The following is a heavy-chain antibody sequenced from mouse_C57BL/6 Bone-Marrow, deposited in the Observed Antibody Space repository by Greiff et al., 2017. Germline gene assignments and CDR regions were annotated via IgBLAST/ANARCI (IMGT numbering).Heavy chain of an antibody. CDR1: GFTFSSYA. CDR3: TRSSFITTAFYAMDY. J-gene: IGHJ4*01. CDR2: ISSGGAYI. Sequence: EVHLVESGEGLVKPGGSLKLSCAASGFTFSSYAMSWVRQTPEKRLEWVAYISSGGAYIYYADTVKGRFTISIDNARNTLYLQMSILKSEDTAMYYFTRSSFITTAFYAMDYWGQGTSVTVSS. D-gene: IGHD1-1*01. V-gene: IGHV5-9-1*02.